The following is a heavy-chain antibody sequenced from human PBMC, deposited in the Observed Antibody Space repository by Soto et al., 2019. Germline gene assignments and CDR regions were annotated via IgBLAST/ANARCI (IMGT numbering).Heavy chain of an antibody. CDR1: GFTFDDYT. D-gene: IGHD2-2*01. J-gene: IGHJ6*02. CDR2: ISWDGGST. Sequence: EVPLVESGGVVVQPGGSLRLSYAASGFTFDDYTMHWVRQAPGKGLEWVSLISWDGGSTYYADSVKGRFTISRDNSKISVYLQMNSLRTEDTALYYCAKEYQGLGACGYYYYGMDVWGQGTTVTDS. CDR3: AKEYQGLGACGYYYYGMDV. V-gene: IGHV3-43*01.